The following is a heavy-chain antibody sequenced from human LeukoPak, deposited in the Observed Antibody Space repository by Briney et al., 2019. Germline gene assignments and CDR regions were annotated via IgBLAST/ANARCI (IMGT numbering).Heavy chain of an antibody. V-gene: IGHV1-24*01. CDR3: ATFLSGSYLSQSVWGFDY. D-gene: IGHD1-26*01. CDR2: FDPEDGET. Sequence: ASVKVSCTVSGYTLTELSMHWVRQAPGKGLEWMGGFDPEDGETIYVQKFQGRVTMTEDTSTDTAYMELSSLRSEDTAVYYCATFLSGSYLSQSVWGFDYWGQGTLVTVSS. CDR1: GYTLTELS. J-gene: IGHJ4*02.